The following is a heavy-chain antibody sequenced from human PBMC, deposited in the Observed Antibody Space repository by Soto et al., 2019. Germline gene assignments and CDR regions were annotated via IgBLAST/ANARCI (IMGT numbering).Heavy chain of an antibody. CDR2: ISYSGTT. Sequence: QVQLQESGPGLVKPSQTLSLTCTVSGGSISSGNHWSWIRQPPGKGLEWIGFISYSGTTHYSASLRSRVSISVDTSKNQFSLDLSSVTAADTAVYYCATMGTPVTGLYYFDYWGHGTLVTVSS. D-gene: IGHD4-17*01. J-gene: IGHJ4*01. CDR3: ATMGTPVTGLYYFDY. V-gene: IGHV4-30-4*01. CDR1: GGSISSGNH.